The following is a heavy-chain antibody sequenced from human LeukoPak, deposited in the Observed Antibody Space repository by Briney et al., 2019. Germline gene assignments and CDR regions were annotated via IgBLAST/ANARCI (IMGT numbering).Heavy chain of an antibody. D-gene: IGHD2-2*01. V-gene: IGHV3-7*01. CDR2: IQQDGSEK. J-gene: IGHJ6*03. CDR1: GFTFSSYW. Sequence: GGSLRLSCAASGFTFSSYWMSWVRQAPGKGLEWVANIQQDGSEKYYVDSVKGRFTISRDNAKNSLYLQMTSLRAEDTAVYYCARDYCSSTSPYYYYYYMDVWGKGTTVTVSS. CDR3: ARDYCSSTSPYYYYYYMDV.